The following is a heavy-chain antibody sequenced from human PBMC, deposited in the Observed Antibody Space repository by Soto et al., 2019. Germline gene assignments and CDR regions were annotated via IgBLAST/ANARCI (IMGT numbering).Heavy chain of an antibody. V-gene: IGHV3-30*18. Sequence: GGSLRLSCPAPGFTFSSYGIHWVRQAQGKGLEWVAVKSYDGSNKYYADSVKGRFTISRDSSKNTLYLQMDSLRAEDTAVYYCAKAREAIVATRYFFDFWGQGTLVTVSS. CDR3: AKAREAIVATRYFFDF. CDR2: KSYDGSNK. CDR1: GFTFSSYG. D-gene: IGHD5-12*01. J-gene: IGHJ4*02.